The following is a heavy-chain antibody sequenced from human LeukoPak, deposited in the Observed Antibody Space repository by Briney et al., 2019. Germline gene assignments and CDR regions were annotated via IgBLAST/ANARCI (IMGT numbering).Heavy chain of an antibody. CDR2: IKQDGSEI. J-gene: IGHJ6*03. CDR3: TRDFQGRYYCHMDV. Sequence: GGSLRPSCAASGFTFSSYWMSWVRQAPGKGLEWVANIKQDGSEIYYVDSMKGRLTISRDNAKNSLYLQMNSLRAEDTAVYFCTRDFQGRYYCHMDVWGKGTTVTVSS. D-gene: IGHD3-10*01. V-gene: IGHV3-7*01. CDR1: GFTFSSYW.